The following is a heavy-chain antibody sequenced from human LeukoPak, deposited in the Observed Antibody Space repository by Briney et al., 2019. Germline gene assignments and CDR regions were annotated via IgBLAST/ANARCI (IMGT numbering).Heavy chain of an antibody. CDR2: IYYSGST. Sequence: SETLSLTCTVSGGSISSYYWSWIRQPPGKGLEWIGYIYYSGSTNYNPSLKSRVTISVDTSKNQFSLKLSSVTAADTAVYYCARDHSSSDYYFDYWGRGTLVTVSS. CDR1: GGSISSYY. CDR3: ARDHSSSDYYFDY. J-gene: IGHJ4*02. D-gene: IGHD6-6*01. V-gene: IGHV4-59*01.